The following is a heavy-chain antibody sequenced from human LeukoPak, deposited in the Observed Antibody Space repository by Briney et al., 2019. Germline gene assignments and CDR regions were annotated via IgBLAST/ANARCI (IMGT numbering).Heavy chain of an antibody. D-gene: IGHD5-12*01. CDR2: INGNGDST. V-gene: IGHV3-23*01. J-gene: IGHJ4*02. CDR1: GFALNFYV. CDR3: AGAYSAYDPFDY. Sequence: GGSLRLSCSASGFALNFYVMSWVRQAPGKGLEWVSAINGNGDSTYYSDSVKGRFTISRDNSKNTLYLQMNSLRVEDTAIYFCAGAYSAYDPFDYWGQGILVTVSS.